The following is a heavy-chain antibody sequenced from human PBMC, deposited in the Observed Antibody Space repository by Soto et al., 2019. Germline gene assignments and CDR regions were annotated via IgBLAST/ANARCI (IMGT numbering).Heavy chain of an antibody. V-gene: IGHV2-26*01. CDR3: ARYLPYSSNFFDC. CDR2: IFSNDEK. J-gene: IGHJ4*02. CDR1: GFSLSNAGMG. D-gene: IGHD6-13*01. Sequence: QVTLKESGPVLVKPTETLTLTCNGSGFSLSNAGMGVSWIRQPPGKALEWLAHIFSNDEKSYSTSLKRRLTISKDTSKSQVVLTMTNMDPVDTATFYCARYLPYSSNFFDCWGQGTLVTVSS.